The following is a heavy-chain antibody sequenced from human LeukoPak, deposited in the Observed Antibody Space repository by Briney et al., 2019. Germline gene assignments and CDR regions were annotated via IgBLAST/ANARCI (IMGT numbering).Heavy chain of an antibody. CDR2: ISSSTNTI. D-gene: IGHD3-10*01. CDR1: GFTVSSNY. Sequence: GGSLRLSCAASGFTVSSNYMNWVRQAPGKGLEWVSYISSSTNTIYYADSVKGRFTISRDNAKNSLYLQMNGLRAEDTAVYYCAKELYGSGSYYNSYWGQGTLVTVSS. CDR3: AKELYGSGSYYNSY. J-gene: IGHJ4*02. V-gene: IGHV3-48*01.